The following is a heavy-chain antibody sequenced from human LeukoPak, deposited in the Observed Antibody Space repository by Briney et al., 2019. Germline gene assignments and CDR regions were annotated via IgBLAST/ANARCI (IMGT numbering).Heavy chain of an antibody. V-gene: IGHV1-2*02. CDR3: ARIEYQLLHYYYYGMDV. CDR2: INPKSGGT. Sequence: ASVKVSCKASGYSFTGYYLHWVRPAPGQGLEWMGWINPKSGGTNLAQKFQGRVTMTRDTSISTAYVELSRLRSDDTAVYYCARIEYQLLHYYYYGMDVWGQGTTVTVSS. J-gene: IGHJ6*02. CDR1: GYSFTGYY. D-gene: IGHD2-2*01.